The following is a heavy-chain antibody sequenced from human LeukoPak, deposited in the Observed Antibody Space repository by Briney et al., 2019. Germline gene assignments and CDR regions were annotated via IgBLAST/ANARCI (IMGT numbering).Heavy chain of an antibody. J-gene: IGHJ3*01. CDR2: IYHSGST. CDR3: VASSDAFDL. Sequence: PSETLSLTCAVSGGSISSGGYSWSWIRQPPGKGLEWIGYIYHSGSTYYNPSLKSRVTISVDRSKNQFSLKLSSVTAADTAVYYCVASSDAFDLWSQGTMVTVSS. V-gene: IGHV4-30-2*01. D-gene: IGHD5-12*01. CDR1: GGSISSGGYS.